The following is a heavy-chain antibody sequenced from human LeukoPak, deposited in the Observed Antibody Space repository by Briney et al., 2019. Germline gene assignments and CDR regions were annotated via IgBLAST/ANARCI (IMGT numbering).Heavy chain of an antibody. D-gene: IGHD3-22*01. CDR3: ARDRDSDSSGYLVY. CDR1: GYPFTDYY. CDR2: INPYSGGT. Sequence: GASVKVSCKSSGYPFTDYYVHWVRQAPGQGLEWMGWINPYSGGTNYAQKFLGRVAMTRDTSITTAYMELSRLKSDDTAVYYCARDRDSDSSGYLVYWGQGTLVTVSS. V-gene: IGHV1-2*02. J-gene: IGHJ4*02.